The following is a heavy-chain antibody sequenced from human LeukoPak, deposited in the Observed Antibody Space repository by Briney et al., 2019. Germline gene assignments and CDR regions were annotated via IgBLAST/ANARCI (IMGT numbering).Heavy chain of an antibody. Sequence: PSETLSLTCAVYGGSFSAYYWSWIRQPPGKGLEWIGEINHSGSTNYNPSLRSRVTFSVDTSKNQFSLKVRSVTAADTAVYYRAGPARSPSEFEYWGQGTLVTVSS. CDR3: AGPARSPSEFEY. J-gene: IGHJ4*02. D-gene: IGHD6-13*01. V-gene: IGHV4-34*01. CDR1: GGSFSAYY. CDR2: INHSGST.